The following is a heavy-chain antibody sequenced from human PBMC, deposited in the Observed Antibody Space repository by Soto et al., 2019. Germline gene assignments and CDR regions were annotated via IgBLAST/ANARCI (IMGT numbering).Heavy chain of an antibody. CDR2: IYYSGNT. Sequence: SETLSLTYTVSGDSISNDVYYWSWIRQPPGKGLEWIGYIYYSGNTYSSPSLQSRVTISVDTSRNQFTLKLNSVTPADTAVYYCARGAYSDSSSYFDYWGQGTLVTVSS. CDR1: GDSISNDVYY. V-gene: IGHV4-30-4*01. CDR3: ARGAYSDSSSYFDY. D-gene: IGHD6-6*01. J-gene: IGHJ4*02.